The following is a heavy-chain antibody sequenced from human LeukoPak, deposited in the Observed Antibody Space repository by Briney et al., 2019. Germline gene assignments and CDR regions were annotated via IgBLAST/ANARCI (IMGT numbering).Heavy chain of an antibody. CDR1: GFTVSSNY. Sequence: GGSLRLSCAASGFTVSSNYMSWVRQAPGKGLEWVSVIYSGGSTYYADSVKGRFTISRDNSKNTLYLQMNSLGAEDTAVYYCARDSVVATSEDYFDIWGQGTMVTVSS. CDR2: IYSGGST. V-gene: IGHV3-66*02. D-gene: IGHD5-12*01. CDR3: ARDSVVATSEDYFDI. J-gene: IGHJ3*02.